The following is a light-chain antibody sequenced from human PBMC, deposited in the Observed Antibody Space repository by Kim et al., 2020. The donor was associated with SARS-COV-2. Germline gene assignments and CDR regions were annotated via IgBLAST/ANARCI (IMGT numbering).Light chain of an antibody. V-gene: IGLV3-21*04. Sequence: GKTARITCGGNNIGSKSVHWYQQKPGQAPVLVIYYDSDRPSGIPERFSGSNSGNTATLTISRVEAGDEADHYCQVWDSSSDHRVFGGGTQLTVL. CDR2: YDS. J-gene: IGLJ3*02. CDR3: QVWDSSSDHRV. CDR1: NIGSKS.